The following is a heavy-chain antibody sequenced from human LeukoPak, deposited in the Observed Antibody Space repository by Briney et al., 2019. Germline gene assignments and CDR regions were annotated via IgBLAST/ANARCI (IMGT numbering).Heavy chain of an antibody. CDR3: ARDMMTTVTSDY. V-gene: IGHV4-39*07. J-gene: IGHJ4*02. D-gene: IGHD4-17*01. CDR2: IYYTGST. Sequence: SETLSLTCTVSGDSVSSSSYYWGWIRQPPGKGLEWIGSIYYTGSTFYSPSLKSRVTISVDTSKNQFSLKLSSVTAADTAVYYCARDMMTTVTSDYWGQGTLVTVSS. CDR1: GDSVSSSSYY.